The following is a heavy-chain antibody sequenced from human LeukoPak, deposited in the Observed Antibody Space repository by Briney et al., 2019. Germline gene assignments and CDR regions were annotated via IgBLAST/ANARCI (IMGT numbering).Heavy chain of an antibody. J-gene: IGHJ4*02. D-gene: IGHD5-12*01. V-gene: IGHV3-74*01. Sequence: PGGSLRLSCEASGFSFSSYWMHWVRQAPGKGLVWVSRINSDGSSTTYADSVKGRLTISRDNAMNTLYLQMNSLRAEDTAVYYCVREGRVSGYDFDYWGQGTLVTVSS. CDR1: GFSFSSYW. CDR2: INSDGSST. CDR3: VREGRVSGYDFDY.